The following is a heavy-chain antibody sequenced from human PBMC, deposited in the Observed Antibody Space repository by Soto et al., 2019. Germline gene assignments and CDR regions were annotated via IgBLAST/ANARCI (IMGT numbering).Heavy chain of an antibody. CDR2: ISGSGGST. Sequence: EVQLLESGGGLVQPGGSLRLSCAASGFTFSSYAMSWVRQAPGKGLEWVSAISGSGGSTYYADSVKGRFTISRDNSKNTMYLQMNSLRAEDTAVYYCAKAYSGWLDAFDIWGQGTMVTVSS. CDR3: AKAYSGWLDAFDI. J-gene: IGHJ3*02. D-gene: IGHD6-19*01. V-gene: IGHV3-23*01. CDR1: GFTFSSYA.